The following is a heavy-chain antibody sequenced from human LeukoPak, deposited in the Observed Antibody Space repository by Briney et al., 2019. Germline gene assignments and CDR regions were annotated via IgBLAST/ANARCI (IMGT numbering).Heavy chain of an antibody. CDR3: GKTTTGYSSGRYPGWPVDY. CDR1: GFPFNSYA. V-gene: IGHV3-23*01. J-gene: IGHJ4*02. Sequence: GSLRLSFAASGFPFNSYAMYWVRQAPGKGLEWVSGIFCSGGSAHYADSVKGRFTISRDNSKNTVYLQMDSLRVEDTAVYYCGKTTTGYSSGRYPGWPVDYWGQGTLVTVSS. CDR2: IFCSGGSA. D-gene: IGHD6-19*01.